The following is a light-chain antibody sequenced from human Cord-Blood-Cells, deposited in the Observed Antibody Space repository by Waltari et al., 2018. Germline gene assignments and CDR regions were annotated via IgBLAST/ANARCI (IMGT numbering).Light chain of an antibody. CDR3: QSAYSSGTYVV. V-gene: IGLV3-25*02. J-gene: IGLJ2*01. Sequence: SYELTQPPSVSVSPGQTARITCSGDALPKQYAYWYQQKPGHAPVLVIYKDSERPSGIPERFSGSSSGTTVTLTISGVQAEDEADYYCQSAYSSGTYVVFGGGTKLTVL. CDR2: KDS. CDR1: ALPKQY.